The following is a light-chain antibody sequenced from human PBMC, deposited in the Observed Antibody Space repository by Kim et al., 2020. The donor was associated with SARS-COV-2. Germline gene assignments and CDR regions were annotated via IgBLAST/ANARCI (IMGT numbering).Light chain of an antibody. CDR3: QQYDRSPYT. CDR2: AGS. V-gene: IGKV3-20*01. CDR1: QSVDSRY. Sequence: EIVLTQSPGTLSLSPGERATLSCRASQSVDSRYLAWYQQKPGQAPRLLIFAGSFRATGFPDRFRGSGSGTDFTLTITRLEPEDFAVYYCQQYDRSPYTFGQGNKLEI. J-gene: IGKJ2*01.